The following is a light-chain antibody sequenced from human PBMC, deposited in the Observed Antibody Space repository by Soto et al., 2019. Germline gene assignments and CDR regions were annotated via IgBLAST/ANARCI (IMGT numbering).Light chain of an antibody. V-gene: IGLV1-44*01. CDR2: SNN. Sequence: QSVLTQPPSVSGTPGQRVTISCSGSSSNLGTNTVNWYQQLPGTAPKVLIYSNNQRPSGVPDRFSGSKSGTSASLAISGLQSEDEADYYCATWDDGLSAYVFGTGTKVTVL. CDR3: ATWDDGLSAYV. CDR1: SSNLGTNT. J-gene: IGLJ1*01.